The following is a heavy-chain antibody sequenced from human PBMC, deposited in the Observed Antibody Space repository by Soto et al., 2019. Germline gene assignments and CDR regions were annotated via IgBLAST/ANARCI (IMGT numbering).Heavy chain of an antibody. J-gene: IGHJ6*02. D-gene: IGHD6-19*01. Sequence: SETLSLTCTVSGGSIISYYWSWIRQPPGKGLEWIGYIYYSGSTNYNPSLKSRVTISVDTSKNQFSLKLSSVTAADTAVYYCARDLGRIAVAGLYYGMDVWGQGTTVTGLL. CDR2: IYYSGST. CDR1: GGSIISYY. CDR3: ARDLGRIAVAGLYYGMDV. V-gene: IGHV4-59*01.